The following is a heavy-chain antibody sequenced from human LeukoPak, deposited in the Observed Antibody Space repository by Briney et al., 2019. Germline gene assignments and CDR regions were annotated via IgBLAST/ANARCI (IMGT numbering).Heavy chain of an antibody. Sequence: PGGSLRLSCAASGFTFDDYGMSWVRQAPGKGLEWVSGINWNGGSTGYADSVKGRFTISRDNAKNSLYLQMNSLRAEDTAVYYCAREAAMASSVAFDIWGQGTMVTVSS. J-gene: IGHJ3*02. CDR3: AREAAMASSVAFDI. V-gene: IGHV3-20*04. D-gene: IGHD5-18*01. CDR1: GFTFDDYG. CDR2: INWNGGST.